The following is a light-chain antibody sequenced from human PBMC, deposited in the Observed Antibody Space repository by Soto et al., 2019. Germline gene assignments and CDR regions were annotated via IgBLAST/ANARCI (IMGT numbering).Light chain of an antibody. J-gene: IGKJ3*01. Sequence: EIVLTQSPATLSLSLGERATLSYRASQSIGSYLAWYQHKLGQPPRLLIYDESNRATGIPVRFSGSGSGTDLNLTISSLKPEDFVVYYCQQRSTWPPFSFVPGNKVDIK. CDR3: QQRSTWPPFS. V-gene: IGKV3-11*01. CDR2: DES. CDR1: QSIGSY.